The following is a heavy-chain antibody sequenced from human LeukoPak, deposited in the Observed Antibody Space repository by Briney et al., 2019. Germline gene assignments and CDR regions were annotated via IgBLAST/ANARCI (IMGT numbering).Heavy chain of an antibody. V-gene: IGHV4-34*01. CDR1: GGSLSGYY. D-gene: IGHD3-22*01. Sequence: SETLSLTCAVYGGSLSGYYWSWIRQPPGKGLEWIGEINHSGSTNYNPSLKSRVTISVDTSKNQFSLKLSSVTAADTAVYYCARRRVVVIPFDYWGQGTLVTVSS. J-gene: IGHJ4*02. CDR2: INHSGST. CDR3: ARRRVVVIPFDY.